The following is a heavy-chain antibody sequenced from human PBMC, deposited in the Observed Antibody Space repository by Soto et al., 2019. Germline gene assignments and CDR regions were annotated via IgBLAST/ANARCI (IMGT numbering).Heavy chain of an antibody. D-gene: IGHD2-15*01. CDR3: ARSQGGSSSLDIYYYYYYGMDV. Sequence: ASVKVSCKASGYTFTSYGISWVRQAPGQGLEWMGRIIAYNGNTNYAQNLQGRVTMTTDTSTSTAYMELSSLRSEDTAVYYCARSQGGSSSLDIYYYYYYGMDVWGQGTTVTVSS. CDR1: GYTFTSYG. CDR2: IIAYNGNT. V-gene: IGHV1-18*01. J-gene: IGHJ6*02.